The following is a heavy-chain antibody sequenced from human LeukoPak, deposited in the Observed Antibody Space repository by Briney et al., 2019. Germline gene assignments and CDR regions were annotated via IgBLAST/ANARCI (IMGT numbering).Heavy chain of an antibody. J-gene: IGHJ4*02. CDR2: IKQDGSDR. V-gene: IGHV3-7*01. D-gene: IGHD2/OR15-2a*01. CDR3: AREGPRGNSQFDY. CDR1: GFTFRNYW. Sequence: GGSLSLSCAASGFTFRNYWMSWVRQVPGTGLEWVANIKQDGSDRNYVTSVRGRFTISRDNSKNTLYLQMNSLRAEDTAVYYCAREGPRGNSQFDYWGQGTLVTVSS.